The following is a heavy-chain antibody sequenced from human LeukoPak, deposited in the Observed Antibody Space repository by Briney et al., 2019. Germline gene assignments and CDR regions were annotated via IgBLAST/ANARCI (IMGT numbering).Heavy chain of an antibody. CDR2: ISSSSSYI. J-gene: IGHJ6*03. V-gene: IGHV3-21*01. CDR3: ARAGAYYYYMDV. CDR1: GFTFSSYS. Sequence: GGSLRLSCAASGFTFSSYSMNWVRQAPGKGLEWVSSISSSSSYIYYADSVKGRFTISRDNAKNSLYLQMNSLRAEDTAVYYCARAGAYYYYMDVWGKGTTVTVS. D-gene: IGHD3-10*01.